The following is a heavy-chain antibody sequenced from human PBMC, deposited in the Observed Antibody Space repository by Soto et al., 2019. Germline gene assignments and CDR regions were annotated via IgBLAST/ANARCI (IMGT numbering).Heavy chain of an antibody. V-gene: IGHV4-31*03. J-gene: IGHJ3*02. Sequence: SETLSLTCSVSGGSVSSGAYYWTWIRQRPGKGLEWIGYIYYSGSTYYSPSLKSRLSISLDTSKNQFSLRLSSVTAADTAMYYCARARLRAVYAFDIWGQGTMVTVSS. D-gene: IGHD5-12*01. CDR3: ARARLRAVYAFDI. CDR1: GGSVSSGAYY. CDR2: IYYSGST.